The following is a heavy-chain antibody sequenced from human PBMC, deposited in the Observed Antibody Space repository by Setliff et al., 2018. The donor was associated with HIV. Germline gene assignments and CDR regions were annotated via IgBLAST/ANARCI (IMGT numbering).Heavy chain of an antibody. CDR2: INSDGSST. V-gene: IGHV3-74*01. J-gene: IGHJ4*02. D-gene: IGHD1-26*01. Sequence: GGSLRLSCAASGFTFSSYWMSWVRQAPGKGLVWVSLINSDGSSTSYGDSVKGRFTISRDNAKNTLYLQMNSLRAEDTAVYRCARVKPHLRRSGSYWIVDYWGQGTLVTVSS. CDR1: GFTFSSYW. CDR3: ARVKPHLRRSGSYWIVDY.